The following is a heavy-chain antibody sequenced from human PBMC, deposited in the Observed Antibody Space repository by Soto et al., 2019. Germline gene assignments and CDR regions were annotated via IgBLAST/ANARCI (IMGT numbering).Heavy chain of an antibody. CDR1: GFTFRSQS. CDR3: ASERPTYYFDSSGYDFDY. CDR2: ISSSSNYI. V-gene: IGHV3-21*01. Sequence: GGSLRLSCAASGFTFRSQSMNWVRQAPGKGLEWVSSISSSSNYIYYADSVRGRFTISRDNAKNSLYLQMNSLRADDTAVYYCASERPTYYFDSSGYDFDYWGQGTLVTVSS. D-gene: IGHD3-22*01. J-gene: IGHJ4*02.